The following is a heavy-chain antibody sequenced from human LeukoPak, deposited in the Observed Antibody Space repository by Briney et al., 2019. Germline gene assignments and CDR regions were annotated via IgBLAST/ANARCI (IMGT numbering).Heavy chain of an antibody. CDR1: GYTFTGYY. CDR2: INPSSGAT. J-gene: IGHJ4*02. V-gene: IGHV1-2*02. D-gene: IGHD3-22*01. CDR3: ASGYDSSGYYYRY. Sequence: ASVKVSCKTSGYTFTGYYMYWVRQAPEQGLEWMGWINPSSGATNYAQKFQGRVSMTRNTSISTVYMELNRLRSDDTAVYYCASGYDSSGYYYRYWGQGTLVTVSS.